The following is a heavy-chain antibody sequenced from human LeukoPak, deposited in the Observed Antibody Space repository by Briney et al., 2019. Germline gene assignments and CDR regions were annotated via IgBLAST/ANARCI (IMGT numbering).Heavy chain of an antibody. J-gene: IGHJ4*02. CDR2: IRYDGNNK. CDR1: GFTFSRYG. V-gene: IGHV3-30*02. Sequence: GGSLRLSCAASGFTFSRYGMHWVRQAPGKGLEWVAFIRYDGNNKLYADSMKGRFTISRDNSKNTLYLHINSLRAEDTAVYYCVKDNPLDYWGQGTLVIVSS. CDR3: VKDNPLDY. D-gene: IGHD1-14*01.